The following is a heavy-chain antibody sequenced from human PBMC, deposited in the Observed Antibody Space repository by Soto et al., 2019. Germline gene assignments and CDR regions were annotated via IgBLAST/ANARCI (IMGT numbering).Heavy chain of an antibody. D-gene: IGHD3-22*01. CDR1: GFTFSSYW. CDR2: IKQDGSEK. V-gene: IGHV3-7*01. J-gene: IGHJ4*02. Sequence: GGSLRLSCAASGFTFSSYWMSWVRQAPGKGLEWVANIKQDGSEKYYVDSVKGRFTISRDNAKNSLYLQMNSLRAEDTAVYYCAKDPFLPLNPYYYDSSGPRSIDYWGQGTLVTVSS. CDR3: AKDPFLPLNPYYYDSSGPRSIDY.